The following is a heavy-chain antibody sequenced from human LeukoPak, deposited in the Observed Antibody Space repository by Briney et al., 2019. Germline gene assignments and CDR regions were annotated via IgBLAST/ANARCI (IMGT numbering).Heavy chain of an antibody. CDR2: ISGDGTST. D-gene: IGHD6-13*01. CDR1: GFTFSSYW. V-gene: IGHV3-74*01. Sequence: PGGSLRLSCAASGFTFSSYWMHWVRQAPGKGLVWVSRISGDGTSTGCADSVKGRFTISRDNAKNMLYLQMNSLRDEGTAVYYCGRQQAAAGDYWGQGTLVTVSS. CDR3: GRQQAAAGDY. J-gene: IGHJ4*02.